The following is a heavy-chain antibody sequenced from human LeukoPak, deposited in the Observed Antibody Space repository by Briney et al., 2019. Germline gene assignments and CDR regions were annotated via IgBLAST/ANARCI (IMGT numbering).Heavy chain of an antibody. CDR2: VSYDGSNK. J-gene: IGHJ4*02. D-gene: IGHD5-12*01. Sequence: GGSLRLSCAASGFAFSSYGMHWVRQAPGKGLEWVAVVSYDGSNKYYADSVKGRFTISRDNSKNTLYLQMNSLRAEDTAVYYCAKGSPIYSGYFYWGQGTLVTVSS. CDR3: AKGSPIYSGYFY. V-gene: IGHV3-30*18. CDR1: GFAFSSYG.